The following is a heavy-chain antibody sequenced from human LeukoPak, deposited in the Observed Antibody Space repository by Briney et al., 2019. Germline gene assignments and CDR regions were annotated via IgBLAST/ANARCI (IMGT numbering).Heavy chain of an antibody. V-gene: IGHV4-39*07. J-gene: IGHJ4*02. D-gene: IGHD6-13*01. CDR2: IYYSGST. CDR1: GGSISSGGYY. Sequence: SETLSLTCTVSGGSISSGGYYWSWIRQPPGKGLEWIGSIYYSGSTYYNPSLKSRVTISVDTSKNQFSLKLSSVTAADTAVYYCARVRGTHIAAAGQGPVDYWGQGTLVTVSS. CDR3: ARVRGTHIAAAGQGPVDY.